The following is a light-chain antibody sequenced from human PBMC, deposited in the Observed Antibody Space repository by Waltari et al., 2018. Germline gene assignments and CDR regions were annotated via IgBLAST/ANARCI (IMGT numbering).Light chain of an antibody. CDR1: SNDVGGYNY. J-gene: IGLJ2*01. CDR2: EVN. CDR3: CSYAGSFIYVI. V-gene: IGLV2-11*01. Sequence: QSALTQPRSVSGSPGQSVTISCTGTSNDVGGYNYVSWYQQHPGKAPKLMIYEVNKRPSGVPDRFSGSKSGNTASLTISGLQTEDEADYYCCSYAGSFIYVIFGGGTKLTVL.